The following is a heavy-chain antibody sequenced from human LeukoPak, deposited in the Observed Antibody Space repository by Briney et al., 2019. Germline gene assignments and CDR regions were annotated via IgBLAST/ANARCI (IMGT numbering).Heavy chain of an antibody. Sequence: ASVKVSCKASGYTFTSYYMHWVRQAPGQGLEWMGIINPSGGSTSYAQKFQGRVTMTRDTSTSTVYMELSSLRSEDTAVYYCARPNQSSYYDILTGYFGGTIFGSNWYFDLWGRGTLVTVSS. CDR3: ARPNQSSYYDILTGYFGGTIFGSNWYFDL. V-gene: IGHV1-46*01. D-gene: IGHD3-9*01. CDR2: INPSGGST. J-gene: IGHJ2*01. CDR1: GYTFTSYY.